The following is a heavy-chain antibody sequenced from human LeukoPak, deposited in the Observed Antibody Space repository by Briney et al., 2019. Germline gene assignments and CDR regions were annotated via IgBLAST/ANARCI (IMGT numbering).Heavy chain of an antibody. D-gene: IGHD2-2*02. V-gene: IGHV1-18*01. CDR2: ISAYNGNT. J-gene: IGHJ5*02. CDR3: ARRYCCSTSCYIENNWFDP. CDR1: GYTFTSYG. Sequence: ASVKVSCKASGYTFTSYGISWVRRAPGQGLEWMGWISAYNGNTNYAQKLQGRVTMTTDTSTGTAYMELRSLRSDDTAVYYCARRYCCSTSCYIENNWFDPWGQGTLVTVSS.